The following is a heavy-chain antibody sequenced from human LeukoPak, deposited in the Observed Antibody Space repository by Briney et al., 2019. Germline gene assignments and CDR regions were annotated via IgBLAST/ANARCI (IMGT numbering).Heavy chain of an antibody. Sequence: SETLSLTCTVSGDSISSYYWSWIRQPAGKGLEWIGRIYTSGSTNYNPSLKSRVTMSVDTSKNQFSLKLSSVTAADTAVYYCARDRLGYCSSTSCRDAFDIWGQGTMVTVSS. J-gene: IGHJ3*02. CDR3: ARDRLGYCSSTSCRDAFDI. CDR1: GDSISSYY. CDR2: IYTSGST. V-gene: IGHV4-4*07. D-gene: IGHD2-2*01.